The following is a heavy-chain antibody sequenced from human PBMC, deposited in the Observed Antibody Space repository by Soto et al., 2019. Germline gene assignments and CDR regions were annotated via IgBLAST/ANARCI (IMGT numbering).Heavy chain of an antibody. D-gene: IGHD2-2*01. CDR1: GFTVSSNY. J-gene: IGHJ3*02. V-gene: IGHV3-53*01. CDR2: IYSGGST. Sequence: PAGSLRLSCAVSGFTVSSNYMSWIRQAPGKGLEWVSVIYSGGSTYYADSVKGRFTISRDNSKNTLYLQMNSLRAEDTAVYYCARAVTAALDALDIWGQGTMVTVSS. CDR3: ARAVTAALDALDI.